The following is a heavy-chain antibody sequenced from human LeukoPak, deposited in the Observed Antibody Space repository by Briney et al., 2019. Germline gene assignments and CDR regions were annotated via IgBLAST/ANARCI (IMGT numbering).Heavy chain of an antibody. V-gene: IGHV4-59*12. J-gene: IGHJ4*02. CDR3: ARGGSRYSSGWYAPFDY. D-gene: IGHD6-19*01. CDR2: IYYSGST. Sequence: SETLSLTCTVSGGSISSYYWSWIRQPPGKGLEWIGYIYYSGSTNYNPSLKSRVTISVDTSKNQFSLKLSSVTAADTAVYYCARGGSRYSSGWYAPFDYWGQGTLVTVSS. CDR1: GGSISSYY.